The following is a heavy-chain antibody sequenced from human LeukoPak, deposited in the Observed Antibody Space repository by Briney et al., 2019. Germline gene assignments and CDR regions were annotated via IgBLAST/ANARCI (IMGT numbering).Heavy chain of an antibody. Sequence: GGSLRLSCVDSGFSFSTYWMSWVRQAPGKGLEWVSNIKQDGSDKYYVDSVKGRFTISRDNAKNSLYLQMNSLRAEDTAVYYCARGPRYYHDSSGYSSGYSYFDYWGQGPLVTVSS. CDR2: IKQDGSDK. J-gene: IGHJ4*02. CDR3: ARGPRYYHDSSGYSSGYSYFDY. V-gene: IGHV3-7*01. D-gene: IGHD3-22*01. CDR1: GFSFSTYW.